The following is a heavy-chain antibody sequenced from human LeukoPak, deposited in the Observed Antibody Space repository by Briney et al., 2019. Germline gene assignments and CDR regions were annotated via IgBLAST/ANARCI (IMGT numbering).Heavy chain of an antibody. Sequence: PSETLSFTGTVSGGSISSSSYYWGWIRHPPGKRLEWIGNIDYSRRTYSNPALNSRATISVDTSKNQLSLKLSSVTAADSAVYYCARGREFGGNSRLVAFDIWGQGTMLTVSS. D-gene: IGHD4-23*01. J-gene: IGHJ3*02. V-gene: IGHV4-39*01. CDR1: GGSISSSSYY. CDR3: ARGREFGGNSRLVAFDI. CDR2: IDYSRRT.